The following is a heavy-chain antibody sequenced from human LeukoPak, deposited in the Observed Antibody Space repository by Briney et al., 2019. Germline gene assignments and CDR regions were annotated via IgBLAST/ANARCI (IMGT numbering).Heavy chain of an antibody. D-gene: IGHD6-19*01. CDR1: GGTFSSYA. J-gene: IGHJ4*02. V-gene: IGHV1-69*06. Sequence: SVKVSCKASGGTFSSYAISWVRQAPGQGLEWMGGIIPIFGTANYAQKFQGRVTIAADKSTSTAYMELSSLRSEDTAVYYCARDVWLSSSGRIFDYWGQGTLVTVSS. CDR2: IIPIFGTA. CDR3: ARDVWLSSSGRIFDY.